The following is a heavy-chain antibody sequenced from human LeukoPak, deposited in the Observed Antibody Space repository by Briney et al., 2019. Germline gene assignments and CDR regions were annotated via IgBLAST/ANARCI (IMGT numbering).Heavy chain of an antibody. CDR3: ARAPTPFYYDSSAYYSDF. D-gene: IGHD6-25*01. V-gene: IGHV1-8*03. Sequence: ASVKVSCKTSGYTFTNFDINWVRQATGQGLEWLGWMNPYTGKTGYAQKFQGRVTFTGDTSIRTAYMEVSSLTSEDTAVYYCARAPTPFYYDSSAYYSDFWGQGTLVTVSS. CDR1: GYTFTNFD. CDR2: MNPYTGKT. J-gene: IGHJ4*02.